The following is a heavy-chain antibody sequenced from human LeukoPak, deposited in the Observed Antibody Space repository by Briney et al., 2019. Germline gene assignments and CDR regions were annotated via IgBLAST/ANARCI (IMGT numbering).Heavy chain of an antibody. CDR2: IPYDGSNK. V-gene: IGHV3-30*18. Sequence: PGGSLRLSCAASGFTFSSYSMHWVRQAPGKGLEWVAVIPYDGSNKYYADSVKGRFTISRDNSKNTLYLQMNSLRAEDTAVYYCAKGPGIAVKNWFDPWGQGTLVTVSS. CDR3: AKGPGIAVKNWFDP. D-gene: IGHD6-19*01. CDR1: GFTFSSYS. J-gene: IGHJ5*02.